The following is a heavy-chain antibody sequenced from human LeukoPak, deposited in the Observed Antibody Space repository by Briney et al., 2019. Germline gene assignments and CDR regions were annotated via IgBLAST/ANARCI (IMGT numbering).Heavy chain of an antibody. CDR2: INHSGRT. CDR3: ARGRCSSTSCYRGVYYRDV. Sequence: NPSETLSLTCAVSGGSFSGYYWSWIRQPPGKGLEWVGDINHSGRTNYNQSLKSRVTISVDQSRNKFSLKLSSVTAADTAVYYCARGRCSSTSCYRGVYYRDVWGKGTTVTVSS. J-gene: IGHJ6*03. CDR1: GGSFSGYY. D-gene: IGHD2-2*01. V-gene: IGHV4-34*01.